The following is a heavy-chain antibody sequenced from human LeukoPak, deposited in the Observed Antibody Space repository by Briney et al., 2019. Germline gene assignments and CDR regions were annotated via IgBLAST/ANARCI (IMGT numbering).Heavy chain of an antibody. J-gene: IGHJ6*02. CDR2: IYYSGST. CDR3: ARHVGYSSGWYLHRDYYYYYGMDV. CDR1: GGSISSYY. V-gene: IGHV4-59*08. D-gene: IGHD6-19*01. Sequence: PSETLSLTRSVSGGSISSYYWSWIRQPPGKGLEWIGYIYYSGSTNYNPSLKSRVTISVDTSKNQFSLKLSSVTAADTAVYYCARHVGYSSGWYLHRDYYYYYGMDVWGQGTTVTVSS.